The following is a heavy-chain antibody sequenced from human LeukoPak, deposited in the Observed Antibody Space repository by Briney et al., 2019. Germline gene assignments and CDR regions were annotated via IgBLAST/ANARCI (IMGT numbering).Heavy chain of an antibody. Sequence: GWSLRLSCEASGFAFSNHAMTWVRQAPGEGLQWVSTISDTGKTTFYRDSVRGRFTISRDISNNTLYLQMDGLRADDTAVYYCARGGAYDYGVLDAWGQGTLVTVSS. CDR1: GFAFSNHA. J-gene: IGHJ5*02. D-gene: IGHD4/OR15-4a*01. CDR3: ARGGAYDYGVLDA. V-gene: IGHV3-23*01. CDR2: ISDTGKTT.